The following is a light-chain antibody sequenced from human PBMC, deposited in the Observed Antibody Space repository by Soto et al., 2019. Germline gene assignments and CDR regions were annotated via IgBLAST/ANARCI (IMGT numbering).Light chain of an antibody. CDR3: QQYDSYSWT. CDR2: AAS. V-gene: IGKV3-20*01. Sequence: EIVLTQSPGTLSLSPGERATLSCRASQNVSSNLLVWYQQHPGQAPRLLIYAASTRATDIPARFSGSGSGTEFTLTISSLQPDDFATDYCQQYDSYSWTFGQGTKVDIK. CDR1: QNVSSNL. J-gene: IGKJ1*01.